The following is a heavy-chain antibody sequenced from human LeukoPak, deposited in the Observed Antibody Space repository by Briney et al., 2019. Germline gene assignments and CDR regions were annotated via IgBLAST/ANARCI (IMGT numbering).Heavy chain of an antibody. Sequence: SETLSLTCAVSGGSISSSNWWSWVRPPPGKGLEWIGQIYHSGSTNYNPSLESRASISVDKSKNLCSLRLSSVTAADTAVYYCARHAIYSGGYSYWFDPWGLGTLVTVSS. D-gene: IGHD1-26*01. CDR2: IYHSGST. CDR1: GGSISSSNW. V-gene: IGHV4-4*02. CDR3: ARHAIYSGGYSYWFDP. J-gene: IGHJ5*02.